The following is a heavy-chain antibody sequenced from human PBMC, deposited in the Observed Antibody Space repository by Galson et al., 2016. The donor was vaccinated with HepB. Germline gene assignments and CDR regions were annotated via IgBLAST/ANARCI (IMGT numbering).Heavy chain of an antibody. CDR2: IYPGDSDT. V-gene: IGHV5-51*01. J-gene: IGHJ4*02. D-gene: IGHD6-19*01. CDR3: ARRGIAVAGRGGIDY. Sequence: WVRQMPGKGLEWLAMIYPGDSDTRYSPSFQGQVTISADKSISTAYLQWSSLKASDTAMYYCARRGIAVAGRGGIDYWGQGTPVTVSS.